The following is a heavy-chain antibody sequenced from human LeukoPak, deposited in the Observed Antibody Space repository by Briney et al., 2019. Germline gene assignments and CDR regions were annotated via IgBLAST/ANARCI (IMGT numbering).Heavy chain of an antibody. CDR3: ACKTGTTYYSYYYMDL. D-gene: IGHD1-7*01. V-gene: IGHV3-21*01. Sequence: GGSLRLSCAASGFTFSDSTMNWVRQAPGQGLEGVSSIGTSGKNIYYADSVKGRFTVSRDNAKNSLFLQMHSLRADDTAVYSCACKTGTTYYSYYYMDLWSTGTMVTVSS. J-gene: IGHJ6*03. CDR2: IGTSGKNI. CDR1: GFTFSDST.